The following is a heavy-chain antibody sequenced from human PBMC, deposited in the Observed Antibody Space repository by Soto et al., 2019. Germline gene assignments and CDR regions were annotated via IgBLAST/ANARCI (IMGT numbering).Heavy chain of an antibody. CDR3: ARGATAGGSWFDP. CDR2: ISRSSNTM. J-gene: IGHJ5*02. D-gene: IGHD2-8*02. V-gene: IGHV3-48*02. Sequence: EVRLVESGGGLVQPGGSLRLSCAASGFTFSDYTMNWFRRAPGKGLEWVSSISRSSNTMYYADSVKGRFSISRDNAKNSLYLQLNSLRDEDTAVYYCARGATAGGSWFDPWGQGTLVTVSS. CDR1: GFTFSDYT.